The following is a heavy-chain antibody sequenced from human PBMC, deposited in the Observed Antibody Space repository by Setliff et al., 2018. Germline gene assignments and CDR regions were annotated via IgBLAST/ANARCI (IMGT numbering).Heavy chain of an antibody. Sequence: SETLSLTCAVYGGSFSGYYWSWIRQPPGKGLEWIGEINHTGSTNYSPSLKSRVTISVDTSKNQFSLKLTSVTAADTAVYYCARARYSSGWYGGGGAFYYMDAWGKGTTVTVSS. J-gene: IGHJ6*03. D-gene: IGHD6-19*01. CDR1: GGSFSGYY. CDR3: ARARYSSGWYGGGGAFYYMDA. CDR2: INHTGST. V-gene: IGHV4-34*01.